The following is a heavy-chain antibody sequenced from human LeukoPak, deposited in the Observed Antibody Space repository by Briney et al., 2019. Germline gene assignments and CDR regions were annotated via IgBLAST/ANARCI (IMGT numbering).Heavy chain of an antibody. CDR3: ARDRGGSYSAIDY. J-gene: IGHJ4*02. D-gene: IGHD1-26*01. CDR1: GFTFSDYY. CDR2: ISSSSSTI. Sequence: GGSLRLSCAASGFTFSDYYMSWVRQAPGKGLEWVSFISSSSSTIYYADSVKGRFTISRDNAKNSLYLQMNSLRAEDTAVYYCARDRGGSYSAIDYWGQGTLVTVSS. V-gene: IGHV3-11*04.